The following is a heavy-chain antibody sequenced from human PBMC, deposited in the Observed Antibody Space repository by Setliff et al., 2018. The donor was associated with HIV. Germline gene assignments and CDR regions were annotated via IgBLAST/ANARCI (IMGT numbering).Heavy chain of an antibody. J-gene: IGHJ5*01. CDR1: AFGVYNNY. Sequence: AGSLRLSCEASAFGVYNNYFTWVRQAPGKGLECVSVIFGGDATYYAESVQGRFTISRDSPRNKVYLQMKSLRPEDTAFYYCARGGGRHSLDSWGQGSLVTVSS. CDR2: IFGGDAT. CDR3: ARGGGRHSLDS. D-gene: IGHD3-16*01. V-gene: IGHV3-66*02.